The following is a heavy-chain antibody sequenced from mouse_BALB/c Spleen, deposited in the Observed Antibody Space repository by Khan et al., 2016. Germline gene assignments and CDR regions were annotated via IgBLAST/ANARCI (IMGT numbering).Heavy chain of an antibody. V-gene: IGHV3-5*02. D-gene: IGHD1-1*02. CDR2: IYYSGTI. CDR1: GISITTGNYR. CDR3: ARDALWGSMDF. J-gene: IGHJ4*01. Sequence: EVQLQESGPGLVKPSQTVSLTCTVTGISITTGNYRWSWIRQFPGHKLEWIGYIYYSGTITYNPSLTSRTTITRDTSKHQFFLEINSLTTEDTATYYCARDALWGSMDFWGQGTSVTVSS.